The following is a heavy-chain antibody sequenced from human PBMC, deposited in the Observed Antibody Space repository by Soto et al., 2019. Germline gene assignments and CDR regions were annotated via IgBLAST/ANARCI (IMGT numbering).Heavy chain of an antibody. CDR1: GFTFSNAW. D-gene: IGHD2-15*01. CDR2: IKSKTDGGTT. CDR3: TTLVVAAYYYYYGMDV. V-gene: IGHV3-15*01. Sequence: GGSLRLSCAASGFTFSNAWMSWVRQAPGKGLEWVGRIKSKTDGGTTDYAAPVKGRFTISRDDSKNTLYLQMNSLKTEDTAVYYCTTLVVAAYYYYYGMDVWGQGTTVTVSS. J-gene: IGHJ6*02.